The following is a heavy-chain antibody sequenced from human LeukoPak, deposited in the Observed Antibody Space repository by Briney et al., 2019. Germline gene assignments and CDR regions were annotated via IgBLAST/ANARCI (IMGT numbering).Heavy chain of an antibody. J-gene: IGHJ1*01. CDR3: AKTPPYYYDSSGYYPEYLQH. D-gene: IGHD3-22*01. V-gene: IGHV3-23*01. CDR1: GFTFSSYA. CDR2: TSGSGGST. Sequence: TGGSLRLSCAASGFTFSSYAMSWVRQAPGKGLEWVSATSGSGGSTYYADSVKGRFTISRDNSKNTLYLQMNSLRAEDTAVYYCAKTPPYYYDSSGYYPEYLQHWGQGTLVTVSS.